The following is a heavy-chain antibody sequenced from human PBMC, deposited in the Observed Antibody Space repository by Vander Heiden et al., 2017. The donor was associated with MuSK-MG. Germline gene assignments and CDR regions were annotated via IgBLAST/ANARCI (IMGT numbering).Heavy chain of an antibody. V-gene: IGHV2-5*02. CDR1: GFALSTSGVG. CDR2: MYWDDEK. CDR3: AQAAGTRFDP. J-gene: IGHJ5*02. D-gene: IGHD1-1*01. Sequence: TLTHSGPTLVTPTHTLALAGTSPGFALSTSGVGVGWIRQPPGKALEWLALMYWDDEKRDSASLKSRLTITKDTSKNQVVITMTNRDPVDTATYYCAQAAGTRFDPWGQGTLVTVSS.